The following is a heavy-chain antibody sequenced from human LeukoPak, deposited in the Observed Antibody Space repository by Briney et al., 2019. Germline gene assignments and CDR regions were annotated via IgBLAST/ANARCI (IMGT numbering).Heavy chain of an antibody. Sequence: SETLSLTCAVYGGSFSGYQWSWIRQPPGKGLEWIGEINHSGSTNYNPSLKSRVTISVDTSKNQISLKLSSVTAADTTVYYCARAPERWYSYGSYTYYYMDVWGKGTTVTVSS. CDR3: ARAPERWYSYGSYTYYYMDV. CDR2: INHSGST. CDR1: GGSFSGYQ. V-gene: IGHV4-34*01. J-gene: IGHJ6*03. D-gene: IGHD5-18*01.